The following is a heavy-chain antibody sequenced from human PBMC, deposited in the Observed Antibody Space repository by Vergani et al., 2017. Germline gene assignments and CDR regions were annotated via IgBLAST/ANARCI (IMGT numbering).Heavy chain of an antibody. Sequence: QVQLVESGGGVVQPGRSLRLSCAASGFTFSSYGMHWVRQAPGKGLEWVAVIWYDGSNKYYADSVKGRFTISRDNSKNTLYLQINSLRAEDTAVYYCARRYCSTTTCYYYMDVWGKGTTVTVSS. J-gene: IGHJ6*03. CDR3: ARRYCSTTTCYYYMDV. CDR1: GFTFSSYG. V-gene: IGHV3-33*01. CDR2: IWYDGSNK. D-gene: IGHD2-2*01.